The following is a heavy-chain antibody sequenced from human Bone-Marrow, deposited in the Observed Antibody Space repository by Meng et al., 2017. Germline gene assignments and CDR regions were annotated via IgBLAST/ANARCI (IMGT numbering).Heavy chain of an antibody. Sequence: QLQLLESGPGLVMPSTTLSLTCTVSGGSISSSSYYWGWIRQPPGKGLEWIGSIYYSGSTYYNPSIKSRVTISVDTSKNQFSLKLSSVTAADTAVYYCASFLAPVDYWGQGTLVTVSS. CDR2: IYYSGST. CDR1: GGSISSSSYY. CDR3: ASFLAPVDY. D-gene: IGHD2/OR15-2a*01. V-gene: IGHV4-39*01. J-gene: IGHJ4*02.